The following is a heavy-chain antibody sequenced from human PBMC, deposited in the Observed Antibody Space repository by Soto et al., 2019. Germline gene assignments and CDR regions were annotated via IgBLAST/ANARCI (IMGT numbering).Heavy chain of an antibody. CDR1: GGSFSGYY. J-gene: IGHJ4*02. V-gene: IGHV4-34*01. CDR3: ATRSVVPAFDY. D-gene: IGHD2-2*01. Sequence: QVQLQQWGAGLLKPSETLSLTCAVYGGSFSGYYWSWIRQPPGKGLEWIGEINHSGSTNYNPSLKSRVTISVDTSKNQFSLKLSSVTAADTAVYYCATRSVVPAFDYWGQGTLVTVSS. CDR2: INHSGST.